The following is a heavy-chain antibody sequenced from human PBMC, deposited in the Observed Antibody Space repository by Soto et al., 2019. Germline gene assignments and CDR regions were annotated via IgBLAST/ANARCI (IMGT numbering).Heavy chain of an antibody. V-gene: IGHV4-59*01. Sequence: SETLSLTCTVSGGSISSYYWSWIRQPPGKGLEWIGYNYYSGSTNYNPSLKSRVTISVDTSKNQFSLKLSSVTAADTAVYYCARGVSLWGNYYYYMDVWGKGTTVTVSS. D-gene: IGHD3-16*01. CDR3: ARGVSLWGNYYYYMDV. CDR2: NYYSGST. CDR1: GGSISSYY. J-gene: IGHJ6*03.